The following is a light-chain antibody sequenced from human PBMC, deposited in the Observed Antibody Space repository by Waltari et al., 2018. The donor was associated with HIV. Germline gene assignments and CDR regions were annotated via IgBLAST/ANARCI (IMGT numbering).Light chain of an antibody. CDR3: SSYTSSKTPHVL. V-gene: IGLV2-14*01. Sequence: QSALTQPASVSGSPGQSLIISCTGTSSHVCGHTYVSWYQQPPGKAPKLLIYEVTNRPSGLSDRFSGSKSGNTASLTISGLQAEDEADYYCSSYTSSKTPHVLFGGGTKVTVL. CDR1: SSHVCGHTY. J-gene: IGLJ2*01. CDR2: EVT.